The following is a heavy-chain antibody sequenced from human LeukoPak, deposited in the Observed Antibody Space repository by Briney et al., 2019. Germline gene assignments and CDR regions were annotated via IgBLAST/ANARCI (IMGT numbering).Heavy chain of an antibody. CDR2: VNLQGST. D-gene: IGHD3-22*01. CDR1: GGSISNTNW. V-gene: IGHV4-4*02. J-gene: IGHJ4*02. CDR3: ASNTGSDSSGYAY. Sequence: SGTLSLTCGVSGGSISNTNWWTWVRQPPGKGLEWIGEVNLQGSTNYNPSLKSRVAISVDKSENHISLKLTSVTAADTAVYYCASNTGSDSSGYAYWGQGTLVTVSS.